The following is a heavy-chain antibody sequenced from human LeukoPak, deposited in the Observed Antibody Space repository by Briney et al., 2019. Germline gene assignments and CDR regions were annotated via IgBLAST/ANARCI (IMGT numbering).Heavy chain of an antibody. Sequence: PSETLSLTCALYSGSFSNYYWSWIRQPPGKGLEWIGEIHPYGFTNFNPSLKSRVSISVDTSKNQFSLKLTSVTAADTAVYYCSRGSDESKTGDTWGQGSLVTVSS. J-gene: IGHJ5*02. CDR3: SRGSDESKTGDT. CDR1: SGSFSNYY. V-gene: IGHV4-34*01. CDR2: IHPYGFT. D-gene: IGHD3-9*01.